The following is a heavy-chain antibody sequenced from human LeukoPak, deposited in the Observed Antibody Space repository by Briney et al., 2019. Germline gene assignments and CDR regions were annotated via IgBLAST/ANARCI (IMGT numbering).Heavy chain of an antibody. CDR3: ARYFISGSTLDY. D-gene: IGHD2-2*01. CDR1: GYSISSGYY. J-gene: IGHJ4*02. V-gene: IGHV4-38-2*02. Sequence: PSETLSLTCTVSGYSISSGYYWGWIRQPPGKGLEWIGNIYYSGSTYYNPSLKSRVTISVDTSKNQFSLKLSSVIAADTAVYYCARYFISGSTLDYWGQGTLVTVSS. CDR2: IYYSGST.